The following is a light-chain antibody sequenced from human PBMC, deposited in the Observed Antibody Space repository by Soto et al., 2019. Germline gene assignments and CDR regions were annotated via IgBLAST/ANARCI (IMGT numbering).Light chain of an antibody. CDR3: QQSYSTRWT. V-gene: IGKV1-39*01. Sequence: DIQMTQSPSSLSASVGERVTITCRASQSISNYLNWYQQKPGKAPKLLIYAASRLQSGVPSRFSGSGSGTDFTLPISSLQPEDFATYYCQQSYSTRWTFGQGTKVEIK. CDR1: QSISNY. CDR2: AAS. J-gene: IGKJ1*01.